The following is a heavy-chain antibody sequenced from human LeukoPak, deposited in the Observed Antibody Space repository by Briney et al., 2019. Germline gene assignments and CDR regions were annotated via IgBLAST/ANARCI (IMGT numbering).Heavy chain of an antibody. CDR2: INHSGST. CDR3: ARAEFGELISFDP. D-gene: IGHD3-10*01. CDR1: GGSISSYY. J-gene: IGHJ5*02. Sequence: PSETLSLTCTVSGGSISSYYWSWIRQPPGKGLEWIGEINHSGSTNYNPSFKSRVTISVDTSKNQFSLKLSSVTAADTAVYYCARAEFGELISFDPWGQGTLVTVSS. V-gene: IGHV4-34*01.